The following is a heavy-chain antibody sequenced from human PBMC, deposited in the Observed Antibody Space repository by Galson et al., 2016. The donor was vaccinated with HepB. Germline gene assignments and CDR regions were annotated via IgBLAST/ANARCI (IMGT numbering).Heavy chain of an antibody. CDR2: IGPYNGDT. D-gene: IGHD3-10*01. Sequence: SVKVSCKASGYTFATYGVSWVRRAPGQGLEWVGWIGPYNGDTNYGQKFRGRVTMTTDTSTNTVYMELRGLRPDDTATFYCVRDRGYDADTFDIWGQGTAVVVSS. CDR1: GYTFATYG. CDR3: VRDRGYDADTFDI. V-gene: IGHV1-18*01. J-gene: IGHJ3*02.